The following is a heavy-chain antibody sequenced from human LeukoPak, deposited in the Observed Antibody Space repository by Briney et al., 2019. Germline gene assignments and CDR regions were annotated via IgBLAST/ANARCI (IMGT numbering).Heavy chain of an antibody. CDR2: IYYSGST. J-gene: IGHJ6*02. CDR1: GGSISSGGYY. V-gene: IGHV4-31*03. D-gene: IGHD3-16*01. Sequence: PSETLSLTCTVSGGSISSGGYYWSWIRQHPGKGLEWIGYIYYSGSTYYNPSLKSRVTISVDTSKNQFSLKLSSVTAADTAVYYCAREGGLGYYYYGMDVWGQGTTVTVSS. CDR3: AREGGLGYYYYGMDV.